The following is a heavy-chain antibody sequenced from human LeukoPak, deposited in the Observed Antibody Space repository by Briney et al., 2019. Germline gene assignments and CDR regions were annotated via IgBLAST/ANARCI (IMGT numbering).Heavy chain of an antibody. Sequence: RGSLRLSCAASGFTLSSYGMNWVRQAPGKGLEWVSFISSSSSYIYYADSVKGRFTISRDNAKNSLYLHMNSLRAEDTAVYYCARDQGGSYSYWGQGTLVTVSS. CDR3: ARDQGGSYSY. CDR2: ISSSSSYI. D-gene: IGHD1-26*01. CDR1: GFTLSSYG. J-gene: IGHJ4*02. V-gene: IGHV3-21*01.